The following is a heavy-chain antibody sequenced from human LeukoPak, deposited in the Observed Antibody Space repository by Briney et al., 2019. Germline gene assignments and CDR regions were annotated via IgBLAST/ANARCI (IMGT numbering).Heavy chain of an antibody. CDR2: ISGSGGST. J-gene: IGHJ4*02. CDR1: GFTFSSYA. D-gene: IGHD2-15*01. V-gene: IGHV3-23*01. Sequence: PGGSLRLSCAASGFTFSSYAMSWVRQAPGKGLEWVSTISGSGGSTYYADSVKGRFTISRDNSKNTLYLRMNSLRADDTAVYYCAKDLQDIVVVVAATPLFDYWGQGNLVRVSS. CDR3: AKDLQDIVVVVAATPLFDY.